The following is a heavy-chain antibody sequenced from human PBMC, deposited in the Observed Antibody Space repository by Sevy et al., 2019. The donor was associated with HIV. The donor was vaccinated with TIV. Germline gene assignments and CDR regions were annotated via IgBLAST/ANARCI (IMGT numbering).Heavy chain of an antibody. CDR2: ISSSGSTI. Sequence: GGSLRLSCAASGFTFSSYEMNWVRQAPGKGLEWVSYISSSGSTIYYADSVKGRFTISRENAKNSLYLQMNSLRAEDTAVYYCARGGDCSGGSCYLFYYYYGMDVWGQGTTVTVSS. CDR1: GFTFSSYE. CDR3: ARGGDCSGGSCYLFYYYYGMDV. J-gene: IGHJ6*02. V-gene: IGHV3-48*03. D-gene: IGHD2-15*01.